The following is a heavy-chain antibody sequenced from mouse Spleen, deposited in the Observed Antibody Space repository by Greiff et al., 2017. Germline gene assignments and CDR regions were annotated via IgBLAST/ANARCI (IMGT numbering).Heavy chain of an antibody. CDR2: IYPGSGST. D-gene: IGHD2-13*01. CDR1: GYTFTSYW. J-gene: IGHJ4*01. Sequence: VQLQQPGAELVKPGASVKMSCKASGYTFTSYWITWVKQRPGQGLEWIGDIYPGSGSTNYNEKFKSKATLTVDTSSSTAYMQLSSLTSEDSAVYYCAIGRYYYGDLMDYWGQGTSVTVSS. CDR3: AIGRYYYGDLMDY. V-gene: IGHV1-55*01.